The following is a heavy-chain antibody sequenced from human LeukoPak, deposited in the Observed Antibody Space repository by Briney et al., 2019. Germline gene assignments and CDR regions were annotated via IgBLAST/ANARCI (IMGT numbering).Heavy chain of an antibody. CDR2: ISWDGGRT. D-gene: IGHD3-22*01. CDR1: GFAFERHI. CDR3: AKETQFYYDTGASYYFDH. Sequence: GGSLRLSCASSGFAFERHIMHWVRQVSGKGLEWVSLISWDGGRTVYADFVKGRFAISRDISKNSLYLQMNSLTTEDTAFYYCAKETQFYYDTGASYYFDHWGQGALVTVSS. J-gene: IGHJ4*02. V-gene: IGHV3-43*01.